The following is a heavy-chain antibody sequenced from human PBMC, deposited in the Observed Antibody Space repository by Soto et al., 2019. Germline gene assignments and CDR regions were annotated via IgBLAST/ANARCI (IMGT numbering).Heavy chain of an antibody. Sequence: ASVKVSCKASGYTFTSYPVHWVRQAPGQRLEWMGWINTGNGCTNYSQKFQGRVTMTRDTSISTTYMELSRLRSDDTAVYYCARDGYYCSGGSCYSPFDYWGQGTLVTVSS. CDR2: INTGNGCT. V-gene: IGHV1-3*04. J-gene: IGHJ4*02. CDR3: ARDGYYCSGGSCYSPFDY. D-gene: IGHD2-15*01. CDR1: GYTFTSYP.